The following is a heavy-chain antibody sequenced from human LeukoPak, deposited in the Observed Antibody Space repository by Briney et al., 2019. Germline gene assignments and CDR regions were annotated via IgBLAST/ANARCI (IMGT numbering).Heavy chain of an antibody. CDR2: ISYDGSNK. Sequence: QPGRSLRLSCAASGFTFSSYAMHWVRQAPGKGLEWVAVISYDGSNKYYADSVKGRFTISRDNSKNTLYLRMNSLRAEDTAVYYCARQGYDSSEDAFDIWGQGTMVTVSS. J-gene: IGHJ3*02. V-gene: IGHV3-30-3*01. D-gene: IGHD3-22*01. CDR1: GFTFSSYA. CDR3: ARQGYDSSEDAFDI.